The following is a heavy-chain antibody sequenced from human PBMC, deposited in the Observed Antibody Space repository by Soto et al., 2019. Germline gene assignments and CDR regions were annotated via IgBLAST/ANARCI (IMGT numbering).Heavy chain of an antibody. J-gene: IGHJ4*02. Sequence: EVQLVESGGGLVKPGGSLTLSCAASRFAFRSYNMNWVRQAPGKGLEWVASISSGSSNIYYADSVKGRFTISGDNAKNSLFLQMDSLRAEDSAVYYCASATVVAATFEFWGQGTLVTVSS. D-gene: IGHD2-15*01. CDR2: ISSGSSNI. CDR3: ASATVVAATFEF. CDR1: RFAFRSYN. V-gene: IGHV3-21*01.